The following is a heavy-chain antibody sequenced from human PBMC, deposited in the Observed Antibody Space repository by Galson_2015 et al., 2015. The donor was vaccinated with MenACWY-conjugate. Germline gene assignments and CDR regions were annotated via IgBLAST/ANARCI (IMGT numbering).Heavy chain of an antibody. CDR3: ARGRLKLDP. V-gene: IGHV3-7*01. J-gene: IGHJ5*02. CDR2: IKPDGSDK. Sequence: SLRLSCAASGFTFNTFWMSWVRQAPGKGLEWVANIKPDGSDKYYVDSVKGRFTISRDNAKNSLYLQMNSLRVEDTAMYYCARGRLKLDPWGQGTLVAVSS. CDR1: GFTFNTFW.